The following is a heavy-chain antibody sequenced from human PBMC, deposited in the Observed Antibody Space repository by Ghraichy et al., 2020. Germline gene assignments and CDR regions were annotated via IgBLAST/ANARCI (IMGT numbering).Heavy chain of an antibody. Sequence: SETLSLTCTVSGGSISSYYWSWIRQPPGKGLEWIGYIYYSGSTNYNPSLKSRVTISVDTSKNQFSLKLSSVTTADTAVYYCARDSRSGSYYNSPYYFDYWGQGTLVTVSS. CDR1: GGSISSYY. J-gene: IGHJ4*02. CDR2: IYYSGST. CDR3: ARDSRSGSYYNSPYYFDY. D-gene: IGHD1-26*01. V-gene: IGHV4-59*01.